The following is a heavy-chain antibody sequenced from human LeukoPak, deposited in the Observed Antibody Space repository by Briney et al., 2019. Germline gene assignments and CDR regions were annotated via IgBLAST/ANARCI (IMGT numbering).Heavy chain of an antibody. D-gene: IGHD1-26*01. CDR1: GYTFNDHY. CDR2: INPNIGVT. CDR3: ATEGGGSYWDWFDT. Sequence: ASVKVSFKASGYTFNDHYIHWVRQAPGQGLEWMGWINPNIGVTNYAQKFQDRVTMTRDTSISTAYMDLSSLRSDDTAVYYCATEGGGSYWDWFDTWGQGTLVTVSS. J-gene: IGHJ5*02. V-gene: IGHV1-2*02.